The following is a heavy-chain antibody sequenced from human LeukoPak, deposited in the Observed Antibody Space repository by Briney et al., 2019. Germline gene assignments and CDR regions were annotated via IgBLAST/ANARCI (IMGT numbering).Heavy chain of an antibody. CDR3: ARSPRDCTNGVCFLAAAGYYFDY. CDR2: IYYSGST. J-gene: IGHJ4*02. CDR1: GGSISSSSYY. D-gene: IGHD2-8*01. Sequence: SETLSLTCTVSGGSISSSSYYWGWIRQPPGKGLEWLGSIYYSGSTYYNPSLKSRVPISVDTSKYQFPLKLSSVTAADTAVYYCARSPRDCTNGVCFLAAAGYYFDYWGQGTLVTVSS. V-gene: IGHV4-39*01.